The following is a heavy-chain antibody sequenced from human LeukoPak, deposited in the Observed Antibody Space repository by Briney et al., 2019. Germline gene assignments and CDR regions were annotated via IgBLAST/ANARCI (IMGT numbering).Heavy chain of an antibody. D-gene: IGHD5-18*01. V-gene: IGHV1-69*05. CDR3: ARGTRIGYSYGAFDY. CDR2: IIPIFGTA. CDR1: GGTFSSYA. Sequence: ASVKVSCKASGGTFSSYAISWVRQAPGQGLEWMGRIIPIFGTANYAQKFQGRVTITTDESTSTAYMELSSPRSEDTAVYYCARGTRIGYSYGAFDYWGQGTLVTVSS. J-gene: IGHJ4*02.